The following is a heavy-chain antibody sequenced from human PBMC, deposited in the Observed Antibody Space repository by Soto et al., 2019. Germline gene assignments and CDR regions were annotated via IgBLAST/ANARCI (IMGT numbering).Heavy chain of an antibody. CDR1: GGSISSYY. V-gene: IGHV4-59*01. Sequence: SETLSLTCTVSGGSISSYYWSWIRQPPGKGLEWIGYIYYSGSTNYNPSLKSRVTISVDTSKNQFSLKLSSVTAADTAVYYCAADLYYYDSSGYYYRWFDPWGQGTLVTVSS. CDR2: IYYSGST. J-gene: IGHJ5*02. D-gene: IGHD3-22*01. CDR3: AADLYYYDSSGYYYRWFDP.